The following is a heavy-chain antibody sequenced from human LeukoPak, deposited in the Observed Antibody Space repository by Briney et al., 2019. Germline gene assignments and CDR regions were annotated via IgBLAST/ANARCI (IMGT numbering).Heavy chain of an antibody. J-gene: IGHJ3*02. V-gene: IGHV3-9*03. CDR3: AKDEFVASAFTGAFDI. Sequence: GGSLRLSCAASGFTFDDYAMHWVRQAPGKGLEWVSGISWNSGSIGYADSVKGRFTISRDNAKNSLYLQMNSLRAEDMALYYCAKDEFVASAFTGAFDIWGQGTMVTVSS. D-gene: IGHD2-8*02. CDR2: ISWNSGSI. CDR1: GFTFDDYA.